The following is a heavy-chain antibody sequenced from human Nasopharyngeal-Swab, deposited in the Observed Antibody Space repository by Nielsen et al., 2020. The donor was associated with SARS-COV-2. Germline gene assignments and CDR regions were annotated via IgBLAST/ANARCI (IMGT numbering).Heavy chain of an antibody. J-gene: IGHJ4*02. CDR3: ARGPDNSGFYAFPF. D-gene: IGHD6-19*01. CDR2: IYTSGNT. CDR1: GGSISSYY. Sequence: SETLSLTCTVSGGSISSYYWSWIRQPAGKGLEWIGRIYTSGNTNYNPSLKSRVTMSVDTSKNQFSLKLTSVTAADTAVYYYARGPDNSGFYAFPFWGQGILVTVSS. V-gene: IGHV4-4*07.